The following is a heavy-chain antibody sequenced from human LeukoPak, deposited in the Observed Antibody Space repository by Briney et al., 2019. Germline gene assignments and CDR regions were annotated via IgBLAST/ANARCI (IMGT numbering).Heavy chain of an antibody. V-gene: IGHV5-51*01. J-gene: IGHJ4*02. CDR3: ARQAVTTGYYFDY. CDR1: GYSSTNYW. D-gene: IGHD4-17*01. CDR2: IYPGDSDT. Sequence: GESLKISCKGSGYSSTNYWIGWVRQMPGKGLEWMGIIYPGDSDTRYSPSFQGQVTISADKSISTAYLQWSSLKASDTAMYYCARQAVTTGYYFDYWGQGALVTVSS.